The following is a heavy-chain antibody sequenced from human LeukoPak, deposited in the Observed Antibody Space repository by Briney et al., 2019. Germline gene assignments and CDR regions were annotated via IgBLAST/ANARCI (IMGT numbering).Heavy chain of an antibody. J-gene: IGHJ4*02. Sequence: GGSLRLSCAASGFSFSNYWMHWVRQAPGQGLEWDSHINIDGTITAYADSVKGRFTISRDNARNTLYLQMHSLRVEDTAVYYCARDGERSSTIGGGFWIDYWGQGILVTVSS. CDR1: GFSFSNYW. CDR2: INIDGTIT. V-gene: IGHV3-74*01. CDR3: ARDGERSSTIGGGFWIDY. D-gene: IGHD3-16*01.